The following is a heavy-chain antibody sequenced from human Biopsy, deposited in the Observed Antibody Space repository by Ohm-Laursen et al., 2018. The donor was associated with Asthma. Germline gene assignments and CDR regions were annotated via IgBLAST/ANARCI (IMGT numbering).Heavy chain of an antibody. CDR3: ASDFPKDYVRYNFQF. CDR1: GYSLTDLS. J-gene: IGHJ4*02. V-gene: IGHV1-24*01. D-gene: IGHD4-17*01. Sequence: ASVKVSCNISGYSLTDLSMHWVRQAPGQGLEWMGGHDHEEGGTENARRFQGRVTMTEDTSTDTAYMELSSLSSDDTAVYYCASDFPKDYVRYNFQFWGQGTLVTVSS. CDR2: HDHEEGGT.